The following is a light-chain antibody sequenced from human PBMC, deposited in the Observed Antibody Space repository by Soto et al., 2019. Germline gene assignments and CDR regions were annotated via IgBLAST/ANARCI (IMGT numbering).Light chain of an antibody. CDR1: QGIRND. V-gene: IGKV1-17*01. CDR3: LQQRSYSPLT. Sequence: DIQMTQSPSSLSASVEDRVTITCRASQGIRNDLGRYQQKPGKDPKRLIYAASSLQSGVPSRFSGSGSGTEFTLTVSSLQPEDFATYYCLQQRSYSPLTFGGGTKVEIK. J-gene: IGKJ4*01. CDR2: AAS.